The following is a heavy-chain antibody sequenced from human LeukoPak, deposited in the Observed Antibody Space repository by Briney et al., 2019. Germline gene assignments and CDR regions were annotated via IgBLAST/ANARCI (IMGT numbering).Heavy chain of an antibody. CDR1: GGSITSYY. CDR3: ARGTCISSSCDAGDYGMDV. Sequence: PSETLSLTCTVSGGSITSYYWSWIRQPPGKGLEWIGYIHYSGYTNYNPSLKSRVTISLDTSKNQFSLKLTSVTAADTAVYYCARGTCISSSCDAGDYGMDVWGQGTPVTVSS. CDR2: IHYSGYT. V-gene: IGHV4-59*08. J-gene: IGHJ6*02. D-gene: IGHD2-2*01.